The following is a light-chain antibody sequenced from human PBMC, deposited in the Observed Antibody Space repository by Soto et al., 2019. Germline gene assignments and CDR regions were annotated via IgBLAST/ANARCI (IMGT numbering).Light chain of an antibody. CDR2: GAS. CDR1: QSVSSSY. V-gene: IGKV3-20*01. Sequence: EIVLTQSPGTLSLSPGERATLSCRASQSVSSSYLAWYQQKPGQAPRLLIYGASSRATGIPDRFSGSGSGTDFTLTISRLEPEDFAVYYCQQYGSPLTSGPGTKVDIK. J-gene: IGKJ3*01. CDR3: QQYGSPLT.